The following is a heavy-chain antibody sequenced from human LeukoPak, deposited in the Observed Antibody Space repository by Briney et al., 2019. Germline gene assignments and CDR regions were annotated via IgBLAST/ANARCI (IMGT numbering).Heavy chain of an antibody. CDR1: GFSFSDYY. V-gene: IGHV3-11*01. Sequence: GGSLRLSCAASGFSFSDYYMSWVRQAPGKGLEWISYITNSGSTIYYAESVKGRFTISRDDAKNSLYLQMNNLRAEDTAVYYCTRDRDCGTTTCSVDYWGQGTLVAVSS. D-gene: IGHD2-2*01. J-gene: IGHJ4*02. CDR3: TRDRDCGTTTCSVDY. CDR2: ITNSGSTI.